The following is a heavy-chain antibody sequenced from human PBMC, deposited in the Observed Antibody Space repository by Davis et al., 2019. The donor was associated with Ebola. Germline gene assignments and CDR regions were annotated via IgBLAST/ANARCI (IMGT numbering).Heavy chain of an antibody. V-gene: IGHV3-53*01. CDR1: GFTVSSNY. CDR3: ASNGYNGPEGGDYYYYGMDV. CDR2: IYSGGST. Sequence: PGGSLRLSCAASGFTVSSNYMSWVRQAPGKGLEWVSFIYSGGSTYYADSVKGRFTISRDNSKNTLYLQMNSLRAEDTAVYYCASNGYNGPEGGDYYYYGMDVWGQGTTVTVSS. D-gene: IGHD5-24*01. J-gene: IGHJ6*02.